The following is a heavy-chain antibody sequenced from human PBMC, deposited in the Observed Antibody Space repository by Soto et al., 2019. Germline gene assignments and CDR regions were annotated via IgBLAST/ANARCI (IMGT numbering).Heavy chain of an antibody. J-gene: IGHJ4*02. Sequence: EVPLVESGGGLVQPGGSLRLSCAASGFTFTSYWMSWVRQAPGKGLEWVANIKQDGSDKYYVDSVKGRFTISRDNAKSSLYLQMNSLRADDTAVYYCARETYGDYFDYWGQGTLVTVSS. V-gene: IGHV3-7*01. CDR1: GFTFTSYW. D-gene: IGHD4-17*01. CDR2: IKQDGSDK. CDR3: ARETYGDYFDY.